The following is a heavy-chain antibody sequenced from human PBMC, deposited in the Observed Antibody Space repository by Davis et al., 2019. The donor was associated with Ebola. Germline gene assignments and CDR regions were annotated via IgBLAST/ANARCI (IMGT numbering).Heavy chain of an antibody. J-gene: IGHJ4*02. V-gene: IGHV4-39*01. D-gene: IGHD1-26*01. CDR3: ASNGADY. CDR2: IYYSGRT. Sequence: MPSETLSLTCTVSGGSISSSSYYWGWIRQPPGKGLEWIGSIYYSGRTYYNPSLKSRVTISVDTSKNQFFLKLSSVTAADTAVYYCASNGADYWGQGTLVTVSS. CDR1: GGSISSSSYY.